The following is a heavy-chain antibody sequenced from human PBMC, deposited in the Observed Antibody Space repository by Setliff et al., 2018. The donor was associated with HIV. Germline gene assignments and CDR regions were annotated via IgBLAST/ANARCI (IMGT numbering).Heavy chain of an antibody. J-gene: IGHJ4*02. CDR2: IYYSGST. D-gene: IGHD5-12*01. Sequence: PSETLSLTCNVSGDSISDYYWTWIRQPPGKGLEWIGYIYYSGSTNYNPSLKSRVTISVDTSNNQFALKLTSMTAADTAVYFCARLKSASGYFGFDSWGQGTLVTVSS. CDR1: GDSISDYY. CDR3: ARLKSASGYFGFDS. V-gene: IGHV4-59*08.